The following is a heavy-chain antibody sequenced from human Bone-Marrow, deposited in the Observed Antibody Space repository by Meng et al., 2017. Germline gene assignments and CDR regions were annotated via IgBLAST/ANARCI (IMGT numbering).Heavy chain of an antibody. Sequence: GESLKISFAASGFTFSSYGMHWVRQAPGKGLEWVAVIWYDGSKKYYADSVKGRFTISIDNSKNKLYLQMNSLRAEDTAVYYCASGSNYYGSGSYADYFDYWGQGTLVTVSS. D-gene: IGHD3-10*01. J-gene: IGHJ4*02. CDR3: ASGSNYYGSGSYADYFDY. CDR2: IWYDGSKK. CDR1: GFTFSSYG. V-gene: IGHV3-33*01.